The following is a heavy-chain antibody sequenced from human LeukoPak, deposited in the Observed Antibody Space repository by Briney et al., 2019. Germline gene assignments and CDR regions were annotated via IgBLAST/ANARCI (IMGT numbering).Heavy chain of an antibody. J-gene: IGHJ4*02. V-gene: IGHV3-48*03. CDR1: GFTFSSYW. Sequence: GGSLRLSCAASGFTFSSYWMNWVRQAPGKGLEWVSYISSSGSTIYYADSVKGRFTISRDNAKNSLFLQMNSLRGEDTAIYYCARCTTGKTFGSLREIKKSREIDYWGQGTLVTVSS. CDR3: ARCTTGKTFGSLREIKKSREIDY. CDR2: ISSSGSTI. D-gene: IGHD1-1*01.